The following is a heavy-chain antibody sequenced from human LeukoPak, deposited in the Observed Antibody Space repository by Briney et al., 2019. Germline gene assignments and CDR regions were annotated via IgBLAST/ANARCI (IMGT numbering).Heavy chain of an antibody. CDR3: ASGYCSGGSCYSGVDWFDP. CDR1: GGTFSSYT. Sequence: SVKVSCKASGGTFSSYTISWVRQAPGQGLEWMGRIIPILGIANYAQKFQGRVTITADKSTSTAYMGLSSLRSEDTAVYYCASGYCSGGSCYSGVDWFDPWGQGTLVTVSS. D-gene: IGHD2-15*01. CDR2: IIPILGIA. V-gene: IGHV1-69*02. J-gene: IGHJ5*02.